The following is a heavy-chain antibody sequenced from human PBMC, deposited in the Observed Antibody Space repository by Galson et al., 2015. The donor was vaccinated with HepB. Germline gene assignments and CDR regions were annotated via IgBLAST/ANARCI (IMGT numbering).Heavy chain of an antibody. CDR3: AREGVKGGLDL. D-gene: IGHD1-26*01. J-gene: IGHJ2*01. Sequence: LSLTCGVSGGSISSGGYSWSWIRQPPGKALEWIGYMFYSGTINYNPSLKRRLTISVDRSRNQFSLKLSSVTAADTAVYYCAREGVKGGLDLWGRGTLVTVSS. V-gene: IGHV4-30-2*01. CDR1: GGSISSGGYS. CDR2: MFYSGTI.